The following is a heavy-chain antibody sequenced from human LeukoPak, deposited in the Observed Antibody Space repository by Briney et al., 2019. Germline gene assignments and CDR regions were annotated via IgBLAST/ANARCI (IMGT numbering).Heavy chain of an antibody. Sequence: GGSLRLSCAASGFTFNTYELNWVRQAPGKGLEWLAHISNSGDTKHYATSVEDRFTISRDNAKNSVYLQMNSLRVEDTALYYCARDATTTVGWVYMDVWGKGTAVTIS. D-gene: IGHD4-11*01. CDR2: ISNSGDTK. J-gene: IGHJ6*03. CDR1: GFTFNTYE. CDR3: ARDATTTVGWVYMDV. V-gene: IGHV3-48*03.